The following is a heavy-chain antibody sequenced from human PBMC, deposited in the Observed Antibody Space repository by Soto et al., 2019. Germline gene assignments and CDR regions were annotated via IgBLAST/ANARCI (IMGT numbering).Heavy chain of an antibody. V-gene: IGHV3-30-3*01. CDR2: ISDDGGTQ. CDR3: ARAKGWLQPGGSQHYYFYAMDF. D-gene: IGHD6-19*01. J-gene: IGHJ6*02. Sequence: VGSLRLPCEGSGFPFSGSAMHWVRQAPGRGLEWLAVISDDGGTQYYPDSVKGRFTISRDNSKNTVYLQLTSLRPEDTAVYFCARAKGWLQPGGSQHYYFYAMDFWGRGTTVTVSS. CDR1: GFPFSGSA.